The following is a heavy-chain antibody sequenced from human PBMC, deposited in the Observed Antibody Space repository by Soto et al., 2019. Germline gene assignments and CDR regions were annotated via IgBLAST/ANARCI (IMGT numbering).Heavy chain of an antibody. J-gene: IGHJ4*02. CDR3: AKARHSTSWYGVEADF. V-gene: IGHV3-30*09. D-gene: IGHD6-13*01. CDR1: RFIFSDYA. Sequence: QVQLVESGGGVVQPGRSLRLSCAASRFIFSDYAMHWVRQAPGKGLEWVAVISYGGDNKYYAESMRGRFAISRDNLKNTLYLQMNSLNPEDTAVYHCAKARHSTSWYGVEADFWGQGTLVTVSS. CDR2: ISYGGDNK.